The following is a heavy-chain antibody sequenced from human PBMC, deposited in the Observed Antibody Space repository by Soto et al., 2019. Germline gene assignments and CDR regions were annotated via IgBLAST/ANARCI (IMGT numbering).Heavy chain of an antibody. J-gene: IGHJ6*02. CDR1: GFTFSSFH. Sequence: PGGSLRLSCAASGFTFSSFHMNWVRQAPGRGLEWVAYITSSSDTIYYSDSVEGRFTISRDNGKNSLFLQMNSLRDEDTAVYYCARVVVVIPPGYYYAMDVWGQGTTVTAP. CDR3: ARVVVVIPPGYYYAMDV. V-gene: IGHV3-48*02. CDR2: ITSSSDTI. D-gene: IGHD3-22*01.